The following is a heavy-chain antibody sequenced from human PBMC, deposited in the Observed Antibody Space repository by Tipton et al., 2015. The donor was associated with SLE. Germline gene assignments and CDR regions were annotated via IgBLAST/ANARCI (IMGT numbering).Heavy chain of an antibody. J-gene: IGHJ3*02. V-gene: IGHV4-39*01. D-gene: IGHD1-1*01. CDR2: IYYSGST. CDR1: GGSISSSSYY. Sequence: TLSLTCTVSGGSISSSSYYWGWIRQPPGKGLEWIGSIYYSGSTYYNPSLKSRVTISVDTSKNQFSLKLRSVTSADTAVYFCARRSVQEAFDIWGQGTMVTVSS. CDR3: ARRSVQEAFDI.